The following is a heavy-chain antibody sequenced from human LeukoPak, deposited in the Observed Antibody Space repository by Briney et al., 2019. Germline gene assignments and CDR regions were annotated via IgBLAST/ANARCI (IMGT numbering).Heavy chain of an antibody. CDR1: GFTFSSYW. D-gene: IGHD4-17*01. V-gene: IGHV3-7*03. CDR3: AGRTPGAYFDY. CDR2: IKQGGSEK. Sequence: GGSLRLSSSASGFTFSSYWMSWVRQAPGKGLEWVANIKQGGSEKYYVDSVKGRFTISRDNAKNSLYLQMNSLRAEDTAVYYCAGRTPGAYFDYWGQGTLVTVSS. J-gene: IGHJ4*02.